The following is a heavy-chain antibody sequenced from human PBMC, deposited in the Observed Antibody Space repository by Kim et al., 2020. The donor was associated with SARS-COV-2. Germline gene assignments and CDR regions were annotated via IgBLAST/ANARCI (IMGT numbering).Heavy chain of an antibody. CDR2: IYYSGST. V-gene: IGHV4-31*03. D-gene: IGHD1-26*01. CDR3: ASSRRVGWYFDL. Sequence: SETLSLTCTVSGGSISSGGYYWSWIRQHPGKGLEWIGYIYYSGSTYYNPSLKSRVTISVDTSKNQFSLKLRSVTAADTAVYYCASSRRVGWYFDLWGRGTLVTVSS. J-gene: IGHJ2*01. CDR1: GGSISSGGYY.